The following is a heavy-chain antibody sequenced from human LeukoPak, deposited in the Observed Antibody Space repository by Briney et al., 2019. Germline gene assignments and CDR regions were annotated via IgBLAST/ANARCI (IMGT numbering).Heavy chain of an antibody. J-gene: IGHJ3*02. Sequence: PGGSLRLSCAASGFTFSSFDMHWVRQPPGKGLEWVAFIRYDGSDTYYADSVKGRFTISRDTSKNTLYLQMNSLRAEDTALYYCARAKRNGFDIWGQGTMVTVSS. CDR1: GFTFSSFD. CDR2: IRYDGSDT. CDR3: ARAKRNGFDI. V-gene: IGHV3-30*02.